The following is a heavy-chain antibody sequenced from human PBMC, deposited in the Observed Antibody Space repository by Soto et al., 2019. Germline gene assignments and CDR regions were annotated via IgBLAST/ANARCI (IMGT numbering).Heavy chain of an antibody. CDR1: GGSFSGYY. CDR3: ARALDLENWFDP. V-gene: IGHV4-34*01. J-gene: IGHJ5*02. D-gene: IGHD3-3*01. CDR2: IYHSGST. Sequence: SETLSLTCAVYGGSFSGYYWSWIRQPPGKGLEWIGSIYHSGSTYYNPSLKSRVTISVDRSKNQFSLKLTSVTAADTAVYYCARALDLENWFDPWGQGTLVTVPS.